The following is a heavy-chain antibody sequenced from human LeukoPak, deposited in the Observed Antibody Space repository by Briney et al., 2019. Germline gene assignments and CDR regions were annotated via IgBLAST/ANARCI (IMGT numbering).Heavy chain of an antibody. V-gene: IGHV4-61*01. D-gene: IGHD5-24*01. J-gene: IGHJ2*01. CDR1: GGSVSSGSYY. CDR3: ARGLSGYNPWYFDL. Sequence: PSETLSLTCTVSGGSVSSGSYYWSWIRQPPGKGLEWIGYIYYSGSTNYNPSLKSRVTISVDTSKNQFSLKLSSVTAADTAVYYCARGLSGYNPWYFDLWGRGTLVTVSS. CDR2: IYYSGST.